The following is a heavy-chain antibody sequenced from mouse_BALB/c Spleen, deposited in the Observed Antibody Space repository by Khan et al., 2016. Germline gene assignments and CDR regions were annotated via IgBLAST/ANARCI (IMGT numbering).Heavy chain of an antibody. D-gene: IGHD2-1*01. V-gene: IGHV3-2*02. CDR2: IHYSGIT. CDR3: ARSGFDFRNRYYFDY. CDR1: GYSITNDYS. J-gene: IGHJ2*01. Sequence: EVQLQESGPGLVKPSQSLSLTCTVTGYSITNDYSWNWIRHFPGNKLEWMGYIHYSGITIYNPSLKSRISITRDTSKNQFFLQLNSVTSEDTATYFCARSGFDFRNRYYFDYWGQGTTLTGSS.